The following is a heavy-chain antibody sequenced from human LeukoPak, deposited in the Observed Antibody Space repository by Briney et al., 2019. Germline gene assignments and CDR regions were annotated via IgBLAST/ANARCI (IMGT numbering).Heavy chain of an antibody. CDR2: VNLQGST. CDR3: AREGGPYRPLDY. Sequence: SETLSLTCAVSGVAITSNSWWNWVRQPPGKGLEWIGEVNLQGSTNYNPSLKSRVAISVDKSENHISLKLTSVTAADTAVYYCAREGGPYRPLDYSGQGTLVTVAS. J-gene: IGHJ4*02. CDR1: GVAITSNSW. V-gene: IGHV4-4*02.